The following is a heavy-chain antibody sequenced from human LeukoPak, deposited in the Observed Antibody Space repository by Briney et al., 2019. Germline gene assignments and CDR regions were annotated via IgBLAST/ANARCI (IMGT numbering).Heavy chain of an antibody. Sequence: SQTLSLTCAISGDSVSSNSATWSWIRQSPSRGLEWLGRTYYRSKWFDDYAVSMKSRMTIKPDTSKNQFSLQLNSVTPEDTAVYYCARDSGSYSAGHGWFDPWGQGTLVTVSS. CDR3: ARDSGSYSAGHGWFDP. CDR1: GDSVSSNSAT. V-gene: IGHV6-1*01. J-gene: IGHJ5*02. D-gene: IGHD1-26*01. CDR2: TYYRSKWFD.